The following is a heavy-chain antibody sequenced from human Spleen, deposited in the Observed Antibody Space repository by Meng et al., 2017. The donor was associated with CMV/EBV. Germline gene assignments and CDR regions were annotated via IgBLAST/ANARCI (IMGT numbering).Heavy chain of an antibody. CDR3: SRRGPSYCGVDCLAWFDP. Sequence: VKVSCKASGYTFSSYGINWVRQAPGQGLEWLGWIRVYNGDTKYSQKFQDRVTLTTDTSTSTAYMELRSLRSDDTAVYYCSRRGPSYCGVDCLAWFDPWGQGTLVTVSS. J-gene: IGHJ5*02. D-gene: IGHD2-21*01. CDR2: IRVYNGDT. CDR1: GYTFSSYG. V-gene: IGHV1-18*01.